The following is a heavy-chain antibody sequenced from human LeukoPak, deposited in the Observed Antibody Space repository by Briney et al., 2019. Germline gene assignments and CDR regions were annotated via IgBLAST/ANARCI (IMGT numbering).Heavy chain of an antibody. CDR2: INEDGSST. Sequence: GGSLRLSCAASGYTFSRYWMHWVRQGPGKGLVWVSRINEDGSSTSYAESVRGRFTISRDNAKNTLYLQMNSLRAEDAAVHYCTTDTLGARDSWGQGTLVTVSS. D-gene: IGHD4-17*01. CDR3: TTDTLGARDS. J-gene: IGHJ4*02. CDR1: GYTFSRYW. V-gene: IGHV3-74*01.